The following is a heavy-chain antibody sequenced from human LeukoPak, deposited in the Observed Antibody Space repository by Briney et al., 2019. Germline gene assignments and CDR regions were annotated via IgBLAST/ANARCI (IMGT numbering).Heavy chain of an antibody. CDR1: GYTFTSYG. CDR3: ARGGGPTTVTFVYYYYGMDV. Sequence: ASVKVSCKASGYTFTSYGISWVRQAPGQGLEWMGWISAYNGNTNYAQKLQGRATMTTDTSTSTAYMELRSLRSDDTAVYYCARGGGPTTVTFVYYYYGMDVWGQGTTVTVSS. D-gene: IGHD4-4*01. CDR2: ISAYNGNT. V-gene: IGHV1-18*01. J-gene: IGHJ6*02.